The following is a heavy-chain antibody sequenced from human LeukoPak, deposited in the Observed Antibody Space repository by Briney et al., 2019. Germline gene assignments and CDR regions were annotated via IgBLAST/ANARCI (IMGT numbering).Heavy chain of an antibody. Sequence: SETLSLTCSVSGGSITSGSFYWSWIRQPAGKRLEWIGRVPNNGNTNYNPSLKSRVTISVDTSKNQFFLTLTSVTAADTALYYCSKSAVAGPFAYWGQGSLVTVSS. V-gene: IGHV4-61*02. CDR2: VPNNGNT. CDR1: GGSITSGSFY. D-gene: IGHD6-19*01. J-gene: IGHJ4*02. CDR3: SKSAVAGPFAY.